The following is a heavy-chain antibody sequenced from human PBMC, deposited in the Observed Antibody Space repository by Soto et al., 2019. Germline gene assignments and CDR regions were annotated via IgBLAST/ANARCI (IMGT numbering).Heavy chain of an antibody. CDR1: GFTFDDYA. CDR3: AKDAPSSSWYGKYFDY. CDR2: ISWNSGSI. D-gene: IGHD6-13*01. J-gene: IGHJ4*02. V-gene: IGHV3-9*01. Sequence: EVQLVESGGGLVQPGRSLRLSCAASGFTFDDYAMHWVRQAPGKGLEWVSGISWNSGSIGYADSVKGRFTISRDNAKNYLYLQMNSLRAEDTALYYCAKDAPSSSWYGKYFDYWGPGTLVTVSS.